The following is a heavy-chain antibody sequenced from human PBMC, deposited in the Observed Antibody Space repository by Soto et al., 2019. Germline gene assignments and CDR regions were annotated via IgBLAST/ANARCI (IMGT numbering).Heavy chain of an antibody. CDR2: IDPSDSYT. CDR1: GYSFTSYW. CDR3: ARGTYSSSFAAYYYYGMDV. D-gene: IGHD6-6*01. V-gene: IGHV5-10-1*01. J-gene: IGHJ6*02. Sequence: PGESLKISCKGPGYSFTSYWISWVRQMPGKGLEWMGRIDPSDSYTNYSPSFQGHVTISADKSISTAYLQWSSLKASDTAMYYCARGTYSSSFAAYYYYGMDVWGQGTTVTVSS.